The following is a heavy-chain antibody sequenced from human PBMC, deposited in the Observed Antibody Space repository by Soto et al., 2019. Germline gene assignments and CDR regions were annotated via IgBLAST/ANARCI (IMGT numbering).Heavy chain of an antibody. J-gene: IGHJ4*02. CDR2: IYPGDSDG. V-gene: IGHV5-51*01. CDR3: ARQGGEYNTMSDY. Sequence: GESLKISCKGSGYTFSKYWIGWVRQTPGKGLEWMGMIYPGDSDGRYSTSFEGQVTFSVDKSINTAYLQWNSLKASDTAMYYCARQGGEYNTMSDYWGQGTLVTVSS. D-gene: IGHD3-10*01. CDR1: GYTFSKYW.